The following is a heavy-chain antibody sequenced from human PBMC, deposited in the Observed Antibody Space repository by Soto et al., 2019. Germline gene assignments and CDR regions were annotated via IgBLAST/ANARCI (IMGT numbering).Heavy chain of an antibody. J-gene: IGHJ4*02. Sequence: SETLSLTCAVYGGSFSGYYWSWIRQPPGKGLEWIGEINHSGSTNYNPSLKSRVTISVDTSKNQFSLKLSSVTAADTAVYYCARGLGFLEWLSHYYFDYWGQGTLVTVSS. CDR1: GGSFSGYY. V-gene: IGHV4-34*01. CDR3: ARGLGFLEWLSHYYFDY. D-gene: IGHD3-3*02. CDR2: INHSGST.